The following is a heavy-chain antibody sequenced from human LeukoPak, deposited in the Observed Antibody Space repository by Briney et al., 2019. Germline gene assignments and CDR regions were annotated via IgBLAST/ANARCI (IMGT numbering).Heavy chain of an antibody. CDR1: GFTFGDYA. V-gene: IGHV3-49*03. Sequence: SGGSLRLSCTASGFTFGDYAMSWFRQAPGKGLEWVSFIRSKAYGGTTEYAASVKGRFTISRDDSKSIAYLQMNSLKTEDTAVYYCTRDTSSNWYWEYFDYWGQGTLVTVSS. CDR3: TRDTSSNWYWEYFDY. J-gene: IGHJ4*02. D-gene: IGHD6-13*01. CDR2: IRSKAYGGTT.